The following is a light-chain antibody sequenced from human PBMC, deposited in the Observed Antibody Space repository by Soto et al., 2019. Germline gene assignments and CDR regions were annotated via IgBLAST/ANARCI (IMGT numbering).Light chain of an antibody. CDR3: RPYRTALIS. Sequence: SPGTLSLSPGERATLSCRASQSVSSSYLAWYQQKPGQAPRLLIYGASSRATGIPDRFSGSGSGTDFTLTISRLEPEDFAGDYCRPYRTALISLGPGPRPAIK. CDR2: GAS. CDR1: QSVSSSY. J-gene: IGKJ5*01. V-gene: IGKV3-20*01.